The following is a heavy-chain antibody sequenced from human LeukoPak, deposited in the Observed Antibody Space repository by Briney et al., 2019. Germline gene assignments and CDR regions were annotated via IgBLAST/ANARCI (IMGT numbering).Heavy chain of an antibody. CDR1: GSTFTGYY. Sequence: ASVKVSCKASGSTFTGYYMHWVRQAPGQGLEWMGWINPNSGGTNYAQKFQGRVTMTRDTSISTAYMELSRLRSDDTAVYYCARVPYSSSWYWFFDYWGQGTLVTVSS. CDR2: INPNSGGT. D-gene: IGHD6-13*01. CDR3: ARVPYSSSWYWFFDY. V-gene: IGHV1-2*02. J-gene: IGHJ4*02.